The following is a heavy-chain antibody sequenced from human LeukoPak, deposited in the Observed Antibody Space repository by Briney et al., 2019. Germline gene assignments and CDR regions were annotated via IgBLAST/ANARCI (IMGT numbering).Heavy chain of an antibody. D-gene: IGHD6-13*01. Sequence: ASVKVSCKASGYTFTYHGFSWVRQAPGQGLEWMGWISSYNGNTNYLEKFQGRLTMATDTSTSTTYMELRSLTSDDTAVYYCARDRASAGTGGAFWGQGSLVTVSS. CDR3: ARDRASAGTGGAF. CDR1: GYTFTYHG. V-gene: IGHV1-18*01. J-gene: IGHJ4*02. CDR2: ISSYNGNT.